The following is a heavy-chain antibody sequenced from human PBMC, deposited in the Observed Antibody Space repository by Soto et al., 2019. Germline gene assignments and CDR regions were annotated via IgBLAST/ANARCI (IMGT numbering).Heavy chain of an antibody. D-gene: IGHD6-6*01. CDR1: GFTFSSYV. Sequence: EVQLLESGGGLVQPGGSLRLSCAASGFTFSSYVMSWVRQAPGKGLEWVSAISGSGGSTYYADSVKGRFTVSRDNSKNTLYLQMNSLRAEDTAVYYCAKDSLFSSSISNDYWGQGTLVTVSS. CDR3: AKDSLFSSSISNDY. CDR2: ISGSGGST. V-gene: IGHV3-23*01. J-gene: IGHJ4*02.